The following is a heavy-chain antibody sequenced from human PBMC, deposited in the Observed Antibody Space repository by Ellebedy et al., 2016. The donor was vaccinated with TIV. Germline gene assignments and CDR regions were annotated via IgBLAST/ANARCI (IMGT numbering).Heavy chain of an antibody. D-gene: IGHD3-10*01. Sequence: GESLKISCAASGFSFSNYDMSWVRRAPGKGLEWVTAISASGDITYYADSVKGRFTISRDNSKNTLDLQMNSLRAEDTAVYYCAVLLWFGDDFDYWGQGTLVTVSS. CDR1: GFSFSNYD. V-gene: IGHV3-23*01. CDR2: ISASGDIT. CDR3: AVLLWFGDDFDY. J-gene: IGHJ4*02.